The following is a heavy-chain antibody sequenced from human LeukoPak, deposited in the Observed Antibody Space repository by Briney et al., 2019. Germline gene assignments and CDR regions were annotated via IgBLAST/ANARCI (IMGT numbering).Heavy chain of an antibody. Sequence: GGSLRLSCAASGFTFSSYAMSWVRQAPGKGLEWVSAISGSGKSTYYADSVKGRFTISRDNSKNTLNLQMNSLRAEDTAVYYCAKDTGSVSYESVGYWGQGTLVTVSS. CDR2: ISGSGKST. V-gene: IGHV3-23*01. CDR3: AKDTGSVSYESVGY. J-gene: IGHJ4*02. CDR1: GFTFSSYA. D-gene: IGHD1-26*01.